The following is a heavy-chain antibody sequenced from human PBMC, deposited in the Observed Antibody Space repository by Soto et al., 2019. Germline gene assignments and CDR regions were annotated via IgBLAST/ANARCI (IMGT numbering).Heavy chain of an antibody. J-gene: IGHJ6*02. CDR1: GGTFSSYA. CDR2: IIPIFGTA. CDR3: ASRQPDYYYYGMDV. V-gene: IGHV1-69*13. Sequence: SVKVSCKASGGTFSSYAISWVRQAPGQGLEWMGGIIPIFGTANYAQKFQGRVTITADESTSTAYMELSSLRSEDTAVYYCASRQPDYYYYGMDVWGQGTTVTVSS. D-gene: IGHD6-13*01.